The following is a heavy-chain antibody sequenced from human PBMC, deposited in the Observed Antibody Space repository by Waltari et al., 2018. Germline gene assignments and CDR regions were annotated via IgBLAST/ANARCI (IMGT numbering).Heavy chain of an antibody. D-gene: IGHD3-22*01. CDR1: EFTFSSVA. Sequence: QVQLVESGGGVVQPGRSLRLSCAASEFTFSSVAMHWVRQAPGKGLEWVAVISYNERNIYYVDSVKGRFAISRDNSKKMLYLQMNSLRAEDTAVYYCARDYCDRTNCHGMDVWGQGTTVTVSS. CDR2: ISYNERNI. V-gene: IGHV3-30*09. CDR3: ARDYCDRTNCHGMDV. J-gene: IGHJ6*02.